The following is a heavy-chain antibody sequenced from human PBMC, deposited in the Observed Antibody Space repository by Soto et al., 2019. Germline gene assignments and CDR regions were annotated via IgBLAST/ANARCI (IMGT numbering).Heavy chain of an antibody. CDR3: ARAAKENYYGSGPNRQMDV. D-gene: IGHD3-10*01. CDR1: GGSISSYY. Sequence: SETLSLTCTVSGGSISSYYWSWIRQPPGKGLEWIGYIYYSGSTNYNPSLKSRVTISVDTSKNQFSLKLSSVTAADTAVYYCARAAKENYYGSGPNRQMDVWGQGTTVTVSS. J-gene: IGHJ6*02. CDR2: IYYSGST. V-gene: IGHV4-59*01.